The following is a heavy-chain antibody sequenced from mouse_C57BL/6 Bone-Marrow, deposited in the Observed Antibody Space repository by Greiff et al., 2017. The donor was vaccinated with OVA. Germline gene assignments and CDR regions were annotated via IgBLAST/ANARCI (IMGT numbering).Heavy chain of an antibody. CDR2: ISNGGGST. D-gene: IGHD1-1*01. CDR1: GFTFSDYY. Sequence: EVQLVESGGGLVQPGGSLKLSCAASGFTFSDYYMYWVRQTPEKRLEWVAYISNGGGSTYYPDTVKGRFTISRDNAKNTLYLQMSRLKSEDTAMYYCARHYDYCVFDYWGQGTTLTVSS. CDR3: ARHYDYCVFDY. V-gene: IGHV5-12*01. J-gene: IGHJ2*01.